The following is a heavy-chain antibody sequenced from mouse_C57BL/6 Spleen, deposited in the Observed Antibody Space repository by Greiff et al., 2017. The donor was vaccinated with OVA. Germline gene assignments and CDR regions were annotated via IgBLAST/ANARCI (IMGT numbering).Heavy chain of an antibody. J-gene: IGHJ3*01. CDR2: ISSGGDYI. V-gene: IGHV5-9-1*02. D-gene: IGHD2-5*01. Sequence: EVQRVESGEGLVKPGGSLKLSCAASGFTFSSYAMSWVRQTPEKRLEWVAYISSGGDYIYYADTVKGRFTISRDNARNTLYLQMSSLKSEDTAMYYCTRGGYYSNYEAWFAYWGQGTLVTVSA. CDR1: GFTFSSYA. CDR3: TRGGYYSNYEAWFAY.